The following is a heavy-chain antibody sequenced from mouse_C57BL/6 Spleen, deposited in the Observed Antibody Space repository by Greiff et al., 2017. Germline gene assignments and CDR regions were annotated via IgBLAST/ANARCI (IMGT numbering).Heavy chain of an antibody. D-gene: IGHD1-1*01. J-gene: IGHJ1*03. CDR1: GYTFTTYP. CDR3: AIITTVVATGYFDV. CDR2: FHPYNDDT. Sequence: QVQLQQSGAELVKPGASVKMSCKASGYTFTTYPIEWMKQNHGKSLEWIGNFHPYNDDTKYNEKFKGKDTLTVEKSSSTVYLELSRLTSDDSAVYYCAIITTVVATGYFDVWGTGTTVTVSS. V-gene: IGHV1-47*01.